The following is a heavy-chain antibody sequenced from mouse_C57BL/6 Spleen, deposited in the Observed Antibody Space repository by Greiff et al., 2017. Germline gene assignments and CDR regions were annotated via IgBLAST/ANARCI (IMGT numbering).Heavy chain of an antibody. V-gene: IGHV1-66*01. J-gene: IGHJ4*01. CDR3: ANYYGTSYTMDY. CDR2: IYPGSGNT. CDR1: GYSFTSYY. Sequence: VKLVESGPELVKPGASVKISCKASGYSFTSYYIHWVKQRPGQGLEWIGWIYPGSGNTKYNEKFKGKATLTADTSSITAYMQLSSLTSEDSAVYYCANYYGTSYTMDYWGQGTSVTVSS. D-gene: IGHD2-1*01.